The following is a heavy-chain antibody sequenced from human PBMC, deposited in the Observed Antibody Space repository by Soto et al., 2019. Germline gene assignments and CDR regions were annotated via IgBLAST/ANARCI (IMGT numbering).Heavy chain of an antibody. D-gene: IGHD6-19*01. CDR1: GFTFSSHS. Sequence: QVQLVESGGGVAQPGRSLRLSCAASGFTFSSHSMHWVRQAPGKGWEWVAVISFDGSYKYYADSVKGRFTISRDNSKNTLYLQMNSLRAEDTAGYYCARGASITVAGTSFDYWGPGTLVTVSS. CDR3: ARGASITVAGTSFDY. J-gene: IGHJ4*02. CDR2: ISFDGSYK. V-gene: IGHV3-30-3*01.